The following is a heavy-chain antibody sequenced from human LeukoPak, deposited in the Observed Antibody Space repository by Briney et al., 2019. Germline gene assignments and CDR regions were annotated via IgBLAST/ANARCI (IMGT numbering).Heavy chain of an antibody. J-gene: IGHJ6*02. CDR2: ISSDSNYI. D-gene: IGHD3-16*01. CDR1: GFTFSSYA. CDR3: ARVAFGLYVMVV. V-gene: IGHV3-21*01. Sequence: GGSLRLSCAASGFTFSSYAMSWVRQAPGKGLEWVSSISSDSNYIYYADSLKGRFTISRDNAKNSLYLQMISLRAEDTAVYYCARVAFGLYVMVVWGQGTTVTVSS.